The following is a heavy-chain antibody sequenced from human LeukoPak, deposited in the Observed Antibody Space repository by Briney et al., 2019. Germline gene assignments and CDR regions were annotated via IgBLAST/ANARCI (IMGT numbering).Heavy chain of an antibody. CDR1: GGSFSGYY. CDR3: ARVGYGYVWGSLRGPYYFDY. V-gene: IGHV4-34*01. D-gene: IGHD3-16*01. CDR2: INHSGST. J-gene: IGHJ4*02. Sequence: ASETLSLTCAVYGGSFSGYYWSWIRQPPGKGLEWIGEINHSGSTNYNPSLKSRVTISVDTSKNQFSLKLSSVTAADTAVYYCARVGYGYVWGSLRGPYYFDYWGQGTLVTVSS.